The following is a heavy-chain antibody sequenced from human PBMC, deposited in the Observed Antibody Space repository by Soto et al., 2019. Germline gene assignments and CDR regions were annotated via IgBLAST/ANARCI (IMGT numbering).Heavy chain of an antibody. Sequence: PSETLSLTCTVSGGSISSYYWSWIRQPPGKGLEWIGYIYYSGSTNYNPSLKTRVTISVDTSKNQSSLKLSSVTAADTAVYYCASNKGQRLVGYYQHYMALWGKGTTVTASS. J-gene: IGHJ6*03. D-gene: IGHD6-13*01. V-gene: IGHV4-59*08. CDR1: GGSISSYY. CDR3: ASNKGQRLVGYYQHYMAL. CDR2: IYYSGST.